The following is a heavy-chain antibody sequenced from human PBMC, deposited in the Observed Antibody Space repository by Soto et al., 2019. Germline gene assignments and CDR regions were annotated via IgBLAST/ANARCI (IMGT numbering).Heavy chain of an antibody. CDR2: IYPGDSDA. D-gene: IGHD3-9*01. CDR1: GYSFTDYW. J-gene: IGHJ4*02. Sequence: GESLKISCKSSGYSFTDYWIGWVRQMPGKGLEWMGIIYPGDSDARYSPSFQGQVTISVDTSINTAFLRWNSLTASDTAMYYCGRQADYYILTGYYYYFDYWGQGSLVTVSS. V-gene: IGHV5-51*01. CDR3: GRQADYYILTGYYYYFDY.